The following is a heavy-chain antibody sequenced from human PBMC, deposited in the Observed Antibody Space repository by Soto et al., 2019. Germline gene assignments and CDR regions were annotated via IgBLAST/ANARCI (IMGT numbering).Heavy chain of an antibody. V-gene: IGHV1-3*01. CDR1: GYTFISNA. CDR2: INPDNGNT. CDR3: AREGALKPFSS. J-gene: IGHJ5*02. Sequence: ASVKVSCKTSGYTFISNAIHWVRQAPGQRLEWMGWINPDNGNTKYSQKFQGRVTLARDTSATTAYMELRSLTSEDTAVYYCAREGALKPFSSWGQGALVTSPQ.